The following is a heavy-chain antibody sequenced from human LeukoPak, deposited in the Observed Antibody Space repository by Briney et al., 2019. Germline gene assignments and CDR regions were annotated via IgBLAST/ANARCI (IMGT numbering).Heavy chain of an antibody. V-gene: IGHV1-46*01. Sequence: ASVKVSCKASGYIFTNYYMQWVQQAPGQGLEWVGIINPGDASTSYAQKFKGRVTMTRDTSTSTVYMDLSSLRSEDTAVYYCARVYCSGGSCHGEVFDYWGRGTLVTVSS. CDR3: ARVYCSGGSCHGEVFDY. J-gene: IGHJ4*02. CDR2: INPGDAST. D-gene: IGHD2-15*01. CDR1: GYIFTNYY.